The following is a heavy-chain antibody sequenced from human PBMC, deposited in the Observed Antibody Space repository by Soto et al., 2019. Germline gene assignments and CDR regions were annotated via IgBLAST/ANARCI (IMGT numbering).Heavy chain of an antibody. Sequence: QVQLQQWGAGLLKPSETLSLTCAVYGGSFSGYYWSWIRQPPGKGLEWIGEINHSGSTNYNPSLKSRVTISVDTSKNQFSLKLGSVTAADTAVYYCARGRRYCSSTSCYALNWFDPWGQGTLVTVSS. CDR1: GGSFSGYY. J-gene: IGHJ5*02. CDR3: ARGRRYCSSTSCYALNWFDP. CDR2: INHSGST. D-gene: IGHD2-2*01. V-gene: IGHV4-34*01.